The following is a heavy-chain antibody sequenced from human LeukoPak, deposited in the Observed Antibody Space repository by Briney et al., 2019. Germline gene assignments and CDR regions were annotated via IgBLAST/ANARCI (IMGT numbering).Heavy chain of an antibody. CDR1: RFTFSSYW. V-gene: IGHV3-7*01. Sequence: GGSLRLSCAVSRFTFSSYWMSWVRQAPGKGLEWVARVKQEGSEKYYVDSVKGRFIISRDNAKNSLYLQMNSLRAEDTAVYYCARDADLGSTITGAFDIWGQGTMVTVSS. CDR2: VKQEGSEK. D-gene: IGHD5-24*01. CDR3: ARDADLGSTITGAFDI. J-gene: IGHJ3*02.